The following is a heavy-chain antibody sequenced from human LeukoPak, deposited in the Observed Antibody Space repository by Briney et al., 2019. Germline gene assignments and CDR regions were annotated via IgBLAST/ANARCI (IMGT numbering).Heavy chain of an antibody. CDR3: TSPSTGYSSGWATSTLDY. CDR2: IRSKANSYAT. CDR1: GFTFSGSA. D-gene: IGHD6-19*01. Sequence: PGGSLTLSCAASGFTFSGSAMHWVRQASGKGLEWVGRIRSKANSYATAYAASVKGSFTSPRDDSKNTAYLKMNSLKTEDTAVYYCTSPSTGYSSGWATSTLDYWGQGTLVTVSS. J-gene: IGHJ4*02. V-gene: IGHV3-73*01.